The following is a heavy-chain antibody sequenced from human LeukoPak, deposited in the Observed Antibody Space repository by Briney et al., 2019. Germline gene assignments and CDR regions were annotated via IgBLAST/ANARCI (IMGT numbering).Heavy chain of an antibody. CDR2: IIPILNIA. V-gene: IGHV1-69*04. J-gene: IGHJ3*02. CDR3: ASYIAVAGTKGGAFNI. D-gene: IGHD6-19*01. CDR1: GGTFSNYA. Sequence: ASVTVSCTASGGTFSNYAISWVRQAPGQGLEWMGRIIPILNIANYAQKFQGRVTITADKSTSTAYMELYSLRSEDTALYYCASYIAVAGTKGGAFNIWGQGTMVTVSS.